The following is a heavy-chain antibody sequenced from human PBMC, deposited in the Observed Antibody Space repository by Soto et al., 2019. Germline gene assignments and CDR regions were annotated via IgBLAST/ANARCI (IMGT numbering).Heavy chain of an antibody. J-gene: IGHJ6*02. CDR2: IDPSDSYT. D-gene: IGHD3-16*01. CDR1: GYSCTSYW. Sequence: GESLKISCKGSGYSCTSYWISWVRQMPGKGLEWMGRIDPSDSYTNYSPSFQGHVTISADKSISTAYLQWSSLKASDTAMYYCARFGVVHRPLFGMDVWGQGTTVTVSS. V-gene: IGHV5-10-1*01. CDR3: ARFGVVHRPLFGMDV.